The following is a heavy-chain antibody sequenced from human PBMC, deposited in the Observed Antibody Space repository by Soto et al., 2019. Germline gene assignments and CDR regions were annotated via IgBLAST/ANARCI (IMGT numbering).Heavy chain of an antibody. V-gene: IGHV3-30*04. D-gene: IGHD3-9*01. CDR3: ARKYYDIFTGYYDAFDI. J-gene: IGHJ3*02. CDR2: ISYDGSNK. Sequence: GGSLRLSCAASGFTFSSYAMHWVRQAPGKGLEWVAVISYDGSNKYYADSVKGRFTISRDNSKNTLYLQMNSLRAEDTAVYYGARKYYDIFTGYYDAFDIWGQGTMVTVSS. CDR1: GFTFSSYA.